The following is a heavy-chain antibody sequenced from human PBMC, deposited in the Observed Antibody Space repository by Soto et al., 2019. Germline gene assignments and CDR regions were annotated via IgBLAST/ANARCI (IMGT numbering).Heavy chain of an antibody. CDR3: AKDLEGEVTMVRGAMDY. J-gene: IGHJ4*02. CDR1: GFTFSNYG. CDR2: ISYDGSNK. Sequence: VQLVESGGGVVQPGRSLRLSCAASGFTFSNYGMHWVRQAPGKGLEWVAVISYDGSNKYYADSVKGRFTTSRDNSKNTLYLKMNGLRGEDTAVYYCAKDLEGEVTMVRGAMDYWGQGTLVTDSS. V-gene: IGHV3-30*18. D-gene: IGHD3-10*01.